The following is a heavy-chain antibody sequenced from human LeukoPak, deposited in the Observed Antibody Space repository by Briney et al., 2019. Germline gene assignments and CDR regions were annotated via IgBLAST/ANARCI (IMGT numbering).Heavy chain of an antibody. D-gene: IGHD2-2*01. J-gene: IGHJ4*02. CDR2: IIPIFGTA. Sequence: SVKVSCKASGYTFTSYGISWVRQAPGQGLEWMGGIIPIFGTANYAQKFQGRVTITADESTSTAYMELSSLRSEDTAIYYCASRLYCSNTRCRNFPFAYWGQGTLVTVSS. CDR1: GYTFTSYG. V-gene: IGHV1-69*13. CDR3: ASRLYCSNTRCRNFPFAY.